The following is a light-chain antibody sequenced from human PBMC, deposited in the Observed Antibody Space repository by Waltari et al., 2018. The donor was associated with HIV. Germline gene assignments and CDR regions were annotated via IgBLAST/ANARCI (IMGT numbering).Light chain of an antibody. CDR3: QQYNNWPPWT. CDR1: QTGSTN. J-gene: IGKJ1*01. V-gene: IGKV3-15*01. Sequence: VMTQSPATLSVSPGDRATLSCRASQTGSTNLAWYQQKPGQAPRRLSYDAATMATGIPGRFSGSGSGTEFTLPITSLQSEDSAIYYWQQYNNWPPWTFGQGTKVEIQ. CDR2: DAA.